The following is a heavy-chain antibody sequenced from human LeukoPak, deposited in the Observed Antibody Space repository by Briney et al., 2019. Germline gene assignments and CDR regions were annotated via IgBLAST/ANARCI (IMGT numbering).Heavy chain of an antibody. CDR1: GYTFTGYY. J-gene: IGHJ4*02. CDR3: ATGYSSSWYSMDY. CDR2: INPNSGGT. V-gene: IGHV1-2*02. D-gene: IGHD6-13*01. Sequence: ASVKVSCKASGYTFTGYYMHWVRQAPGQGLEWMGWINPNSGGTNYAQKFQGRVTMTRDTSISTAYMELSRLRSDDTAVYYCATGYSSSWYSMDYWGQGTLVTVSS.